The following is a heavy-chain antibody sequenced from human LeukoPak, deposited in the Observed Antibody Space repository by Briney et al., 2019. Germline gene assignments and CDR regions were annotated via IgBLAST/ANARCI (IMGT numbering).Heavy chain of an antibody. J-gene: IGHJ3*02. CDR2: IYPGDSDT. CDR3: ARRVVGATRAFDI. V-gene: IGHV5-51*01. D-gene: IGHD1-26*01. Sequence: GESLKISCKGSGYSFTSYWIGWVRQMPGKGLEWRGIIYPGDSDTRYSPSFQGQVTISADKSISTAYLQWSSLKASDTAMYYCARRVVGATRAFDIWGQGTMVTVSS. CDR1: GYSFTSYW.